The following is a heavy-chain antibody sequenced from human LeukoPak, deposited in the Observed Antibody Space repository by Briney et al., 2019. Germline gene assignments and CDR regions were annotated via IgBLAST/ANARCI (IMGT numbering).Heavy chain of an antibody. J-gene: IGHJ4*02. Sequence: GGSLRLSCAVSGLSFRDAWLCWVRQAPGKGLEWIGRTIGGGGPADYAAPVKGRFTISRDYSKDTMYLHMNSLKTEDTAVYYCTWMATVVTVDIWGQGTLVTVSS. CDR2: TIGGGGPA. CDR1: GLSFRDAW. D-gene: IGHD4-23*01. CDR3: TWMATVVTVDI. V-gene: IGHV3-15*01.